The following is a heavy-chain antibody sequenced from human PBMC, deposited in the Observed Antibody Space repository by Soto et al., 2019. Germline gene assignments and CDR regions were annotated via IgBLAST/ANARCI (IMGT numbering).Heavy chain of an antibody. CDR3: ARTNYYDSSGYYGLFYYYYYGMDV. CDR1: GGSFSGYY. CDR2: INHSGST. J-gene: IGHJ6*02. V-gene: IGHV4-34*01. D-gene: IGHD3-22*01. Sequence: QVQLQQWGAGLLKPSETLSLTCAVYGGSFSGYYWSWIRQPPGKGLEWIGEINHSGSTNYNPSLKGRVSISVDTSKNQFSRKLSSVTAADTAVYYCARTNYYDSSGYYGLFYYYYYGMDVWGQGTTVTVSS.